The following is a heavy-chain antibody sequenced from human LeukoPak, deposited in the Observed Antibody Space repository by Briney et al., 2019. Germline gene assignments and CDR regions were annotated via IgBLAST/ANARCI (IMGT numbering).Heavy chain of an antibody. CDR1: GFTFSSHE. D-gene: IGHD5-24*01. CDR2: IGASGSTI. CDR3: ALQGVITRYWYFDL. V-gene: IGHV3-48*03. J-gene: IGHJ2*01. Sequence: PGRSLRLSCAASGFTFSSHEMNWVRQAPGKGLEWISYIGASGSTIYYADSVKGRFTVSRDNAKNSLYLQMNRLRAEDTAVYYCALQGVITRYWYFDLWGRGTLVTVSS.